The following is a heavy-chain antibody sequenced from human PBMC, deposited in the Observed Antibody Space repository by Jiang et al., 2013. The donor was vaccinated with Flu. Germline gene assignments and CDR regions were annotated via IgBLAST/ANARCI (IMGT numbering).Heavy chain of an antibody. D-gene: IGHD6-19*01. CDR1: GFTFSSHA. V-gene: IGHV3-23*01. CDR2: ISNNGLNI. CDR3: AKLLSRGSGWY. J-gene: IGHJ2*01. Sequence: EVQLLESGGGLVQPGGSLRLSCAASGFTFSSHAMSWVRQAPGKGLEWVSAISNNGLNIYYADSVKGRFIISRDNSKNTVDVQMNSLRDEDTAVYYCAKLLSRGSGWY.